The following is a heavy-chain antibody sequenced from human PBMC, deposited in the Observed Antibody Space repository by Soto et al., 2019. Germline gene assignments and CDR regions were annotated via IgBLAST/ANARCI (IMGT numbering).Heavy chain of an antibody. CDR1: GYSFSNYW. Sequence: PGESLKISCKGSGYSFSNYWIGWVRQMPGKGLEWMGIIYPDGSDTRYRPSFQGQVTISADKSSSTAYLQWSSLQASDTAMYFCARQQVTGELTAFDIWGQGTKVTVS. CDR2: IYPDGSDT. D-gene: IGHD1-7*01. V-gene: IGHV5-51*01. J-gene: IGHJ3*02. CDR3: ARQQVTGELTAFDI.